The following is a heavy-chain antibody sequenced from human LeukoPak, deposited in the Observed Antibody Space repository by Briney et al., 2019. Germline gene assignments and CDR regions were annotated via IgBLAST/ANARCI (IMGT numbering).Heavy chain of an antibody. V-gene: IGHV3-48*01. CDR1: GFTFSSYA. Sequence: PGGSLRLSCAASGFTFSSYAMNWVRQAPGKGLEWLSYISSSSGTIYYADSVKGRFTISRDNSKNTLYLQMNSLRAEDTAVYYCAKVGGYDWKYGDYAYYFDYWGQGTLVTVSS. CDR2: ISSSSGTI. D-gene: IGHD5-12*01. J-gene: IGHJ4*02. CDR3: AKVGGYDWKYGDYAYYFDY.